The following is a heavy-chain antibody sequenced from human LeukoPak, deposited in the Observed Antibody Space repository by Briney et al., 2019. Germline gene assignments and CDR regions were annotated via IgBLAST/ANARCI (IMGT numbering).Heavy chain of an antibody. V-gene: IGHV1-8*01. CDR1: GYTFTSYD. CDR2: MNPSSGNT. J-gene: IGHJ4*02. D-gene: IGHD3-22*01. Sequence: GASVKVSCKASGYTFTSYDINWVRQATGQGLEWLGWMNPSSGNTGYAQKFQGRVTMTRDTSISTAHMELSSLSSEDTAVYYCARVAYYYDSAGLYLNYFYGMDSWGQGSLVTVSS. CDR3: ARVAYYYDSAGLYLNYFYGMDS.